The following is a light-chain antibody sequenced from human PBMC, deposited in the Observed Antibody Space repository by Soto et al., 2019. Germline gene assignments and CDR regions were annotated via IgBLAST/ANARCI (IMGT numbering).Light chain of an antibody. Sequence: QSALTQPRSVSGSPGQSVTISCTGTSSDVGSHNYVSWYQQHPGKAPKLNIYDVSKRPSGVPGRFFASKSGTTASLTISGLQAENESDYYCCSYAGRYTWVFGGGTQLTVL. CDR2: DVS. V-gene: IGLV2-11*01. J-gene: IGLJ7*01. CDR3: CSYAGRYTWV. CDR1: SSDVGSHNY.